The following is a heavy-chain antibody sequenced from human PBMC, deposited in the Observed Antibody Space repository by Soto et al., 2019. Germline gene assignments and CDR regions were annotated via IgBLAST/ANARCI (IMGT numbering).Heavy chain of an antibody. D-gene: IGHD1-1*01. CDR2: ISWNSGSI. Sequence: EVQLVESGGGLVQPGRSLRLSCAASGFTFDDYAMHWVRQAPGKGLEWVSGISWNSGSIGYADSVKGRFTISRDNAKNSLYLQMNSLRAEDTALYYCAKKRQQDWYFDLWGRGTLVTVSS. CDR3: AKKRQQDWYFDL. J-gene: IGHJ2*01. CDR1: GFTFDDYA. V-gene: IGHV3-9*01.